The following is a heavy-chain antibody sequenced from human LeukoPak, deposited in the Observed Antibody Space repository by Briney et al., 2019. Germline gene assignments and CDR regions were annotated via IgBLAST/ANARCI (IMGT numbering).Heavy chain of an antibody. Sequence: SVKVSCKASGGTFSSYAISWVRQAPGQGLEWMGRIIPILGIANYAQKFQGRVTITADKSTSTAYMELSSLRSEDTAVYYCAGTSIVVVPSNWFDPWGQGTLVTVSS. CDR1: GGTFSSYA. J-gene: IGHJ5*02. V-gene: IGHV1-69*04. CDR2: IIPILGIA. D-gene: IGHD2-2*01. CDR3: AGTSIVVVPSNWFDP.